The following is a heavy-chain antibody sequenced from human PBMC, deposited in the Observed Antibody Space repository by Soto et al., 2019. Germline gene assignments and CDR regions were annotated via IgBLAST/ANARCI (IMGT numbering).Heavy chain of an antibody. CDR3: GEVDGAYQPFDS. D-gene: IGHD2-2*01. CDR2: IYYDGST. J-gene: IGHJ4*02. Sequence: QVQLQESGPGLVKPSETLSLTCTVSGGSVSSGNYYWSWIRQPPGKGLEWIGNIYYDGSTYYSPSLKSRATSSADPPKTQSPLRRNSGTAATTACYYFGEVDGAYQPFDSWGQGTLVTVSS. V-gene: IGHV4-61*01. CDR1: GGSVSSGNYY.